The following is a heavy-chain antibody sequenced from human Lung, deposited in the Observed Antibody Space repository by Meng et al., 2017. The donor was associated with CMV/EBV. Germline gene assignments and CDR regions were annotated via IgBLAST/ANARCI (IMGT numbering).Heavy chain of an antibody. J-gene: IGHJ3*02. CDR2: IYNVGNT. Sequence: SXVASGFTVSSHYMSWVRQAPGQGLEWVSVIYNVGNTYYADSVKGRFTVSRDNSKNTLYLQMNTLRPEDTAVYYCANGHCSGAICSGAFDIWGQGTMVXVSS. V-gene: IGHV3-53*01. D-gene: IGHD2-15*01. CDR3: ANGHCSGAICSGAFDI. CDR1: GFTVSSHY.